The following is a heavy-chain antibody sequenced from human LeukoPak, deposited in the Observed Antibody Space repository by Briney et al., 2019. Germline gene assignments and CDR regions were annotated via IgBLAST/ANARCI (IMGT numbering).Heavy chain of an antibody. D-gene: IGHD3-22*01. J-gene: IGHJ4*02. CDR1: GGSFSGYY. V-gene: IGHV4-34*01. CDR2: TNHSGST. Sequence: SETLSLTCAVYGGSFSGYYWSWIRQPPGKGLEWIGETNHSGSTNYNPSLKSRVTISVDTSKNQFSLKLSSVTAADTAVYYRARGAYYYDSSGYSSPHFDYWGQGTLVTVSS. CDR3: ARGAYYYDSSGYSSPHFDY.